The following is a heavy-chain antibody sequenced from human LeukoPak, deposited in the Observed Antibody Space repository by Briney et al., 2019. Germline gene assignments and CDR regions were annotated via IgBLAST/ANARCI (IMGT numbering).Heavy chain of an antibody. J-gene: IGHJ4*02. Sequence: SETLSLTCIVSGGSISTYYWNWIRQPPGKGLEWIGYIYYTGSTNYNPSLRSRVTISVDKSKNQFSLKLSSVTAADTAVYYCARAPFARADGTFDYWGQGTLVTVSS. CDR3: ARAPFARADGTFDY. D-gene: IGHD1-14*01. CDR2: IYYTGST. V-gene: IGHV4-59*12. CDR1: GGSISTYY.